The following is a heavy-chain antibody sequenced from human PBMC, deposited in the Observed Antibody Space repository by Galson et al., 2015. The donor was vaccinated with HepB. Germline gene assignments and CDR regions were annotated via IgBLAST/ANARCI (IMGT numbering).Heavy chain of an antibody. CDR2: INPSSGSR. J-gene: IGHJ4*02. D-gene: IGHD5-12*01. CDR1: GYTFTSYD. CDR3: ARRKMGRYTDFDY. Sequence: SVKVSCKASGYTFTSYDINWVRQATGQGPEWMGSINPSSGSRACALNFQGRVNMTRNTSTNTAYMELSSLRLEDTAIYYCARRKMGRYTDFDYWGQGTLVTVSS. V-gene: IGHV1-8*01.